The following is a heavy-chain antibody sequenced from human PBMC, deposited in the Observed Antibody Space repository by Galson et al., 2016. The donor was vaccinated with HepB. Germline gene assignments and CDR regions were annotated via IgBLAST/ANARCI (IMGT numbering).Heavy chain of an antibody. D-gene: IGHD2-2*03. Sequence: SVKVSCKASGYTFISYVIQWVRQAPGHRLEWMGWINAGNGNTKYSQKFQGRVIIDRDTSASTAYMELSSLRPEDTAIYYCARSPTGFCSRTKCYGFNYLDRWGHGTPVTVSS. CDR1: GYTFISYV. V-gene: IGHV1-3*01. CDR3: ARSPTGFCSRTKCYGFNYLDR. J-gene: IGHJ4*01. CDR2: INAGNGNT.